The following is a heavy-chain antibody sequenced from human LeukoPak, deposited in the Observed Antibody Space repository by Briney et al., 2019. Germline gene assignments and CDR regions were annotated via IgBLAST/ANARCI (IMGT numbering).Heavy chain of an antibody. J-gene: IGHJ4*02. Sequence: GESLRLSCAASGFTFSSYAMSWVRQAPGKGLEWVSAISGSGGSTYYADSVKGRFTISRDDSKNALYLQMNSLRAEDTAVYYCAKDRDGYTPDYWGQGTLVTVSS. CDR3: AKDRDGYTPDY. D-gene: IGHD5-24*01. CDR1: GFTFSSYA. V-gene: IGHV3-23*01. CDR2: ISGSGGST.